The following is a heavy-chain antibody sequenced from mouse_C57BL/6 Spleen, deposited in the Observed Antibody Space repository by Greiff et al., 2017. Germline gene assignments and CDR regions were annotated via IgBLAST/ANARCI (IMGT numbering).Heavy chain of an antibody. Sequence: VQLQQPGTELVKPGASGYTFTSYWMHWVKQRPVQGLEWIGNINPSNGGTNYNEKFTSKDTLTVDKSSSTAYKPLSSLTSEDSAVYYCAREGILQGYFDVWGTGTTVTVSS. V-gene: IGHV1-53*01. CDR1: GYTFTSYW. J-gene: IGHJ1*03. CDR3: AREGILQGYFDV. CDR2: INPSNGGT.